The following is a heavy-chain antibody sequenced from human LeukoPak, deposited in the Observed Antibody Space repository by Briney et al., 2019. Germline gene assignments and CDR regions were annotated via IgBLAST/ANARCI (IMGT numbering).Heavy chain of an antibody. Sequence: GSLRLSCAASGFTFTTYGMIWVRQAPGKGLEWVSGISTSGDSTYNADSVKGRFTISRDNSKNTLYLQMNSLRAEDTAVYYCAVGNHYDFWSGYSFDYWGQGTLVTVSS. D-gene: IGHD3-3*01. CDR1: GFTFTTYG. J-gene: IGHJ4*02. CDR2: ISTSGDST. V-gene: IGHV3-23*01. CDR3: AVGNHYDFWSGYSFDY.